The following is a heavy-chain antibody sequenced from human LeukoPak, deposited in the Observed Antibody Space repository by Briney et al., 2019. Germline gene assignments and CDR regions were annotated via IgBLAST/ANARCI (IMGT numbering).Heavy chain of an antibody. CDR1: GFTFSNYA. D-gene: IGHD2-21*02. CDR2: ISGTSGTI. CDR3: AKRLGDQRAFDY. Sequence: GGSLRLSCAASGFTFSNYAMSWVRQAPGKRLEWVSGISGTSGTINYADPVKGRFTISRDNSKNTVYLQMNGLRAEDTAVYYCAKRLGDQRAFDYWGQGTLVTVSS. J-gene: IGHJ4*02. V-gene: IGHV3-23*01.